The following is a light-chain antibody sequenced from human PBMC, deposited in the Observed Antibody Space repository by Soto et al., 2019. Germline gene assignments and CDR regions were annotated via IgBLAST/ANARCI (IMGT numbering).Light chain of an antibody. Sequence: EIVFTQSPGTVSVSPVERSTLSCRASQSVSNNYLAWYQQKPGQAPRLLIYGASNRATGIPDRFSGSGSGTDFTLTISRLEPEDFAVYYCQQYGSSGTFGQGTKVDIK. V-gene: IGKV3-20*01. CDR2: GAS. J-gene: IGKJ1*01. CDR3: QQYGSSGT. CDR1: QSVSNNY.